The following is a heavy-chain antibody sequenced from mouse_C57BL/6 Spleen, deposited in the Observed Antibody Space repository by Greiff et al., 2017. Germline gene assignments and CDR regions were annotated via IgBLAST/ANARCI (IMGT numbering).Heavy chain of an antibody. CDR3: ARYITTSWYFDV. J-gene: IGHJ1*03. V-gene: IGHV7-3*01. CDR2: IRNKANGYTT. Sequence: EVKLVESGGGLVQPGGSLSLSCAASGFTFTDYYLSWVRQPPGKALEWLGFIRNKANGYTTEYSASVKGRFTISRDNSHSILYLQMNALRAEDSATYYCARYITTSWYFDVWGTGTTVTVSS. CDR1: GFTFTDYY. D-gene: IGHD1-1*01.